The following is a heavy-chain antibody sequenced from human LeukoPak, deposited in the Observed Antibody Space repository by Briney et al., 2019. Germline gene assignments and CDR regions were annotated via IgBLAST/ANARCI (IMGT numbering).Heavy chain of an antibody. CDR3: ARALAVAGRGWFDP. V-gene: IGHV1-18*01. D-gene: IGHD6-19*01. CDR2: SSAYNGNT. CDR1: GSTFTSYG. J-gene: IGHJ5*02. Sequence: APVKASCTASGSTFTSYGISWVRQAPGQRLEWMGWSSAYNGNTNYAQKLQRRVTMTTDTSTSTAYMVLRSLRSDDRAVYYCARALAVAGRGWFDPWGQGTLVTVSS.